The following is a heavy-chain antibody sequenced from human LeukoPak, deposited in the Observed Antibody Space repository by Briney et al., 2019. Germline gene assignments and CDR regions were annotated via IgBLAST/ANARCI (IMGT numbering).Heavy chain of an antibody. D-gene: IGHD3-22*01. J-gene: IGHJ1*01. Sequence: PGGSLRLSCAASGLTFSSYWMHWVPQAPGKGLVWVSRIKSDGSTRYSDSVKGRFTVSRDNAKNTAALQMNSLRAEDTGVYYCARAPSEIGGYYPEYFRHWGQGTLVIVSS. CDR3: ARAPSEIGGYYPEYFRH. V-gene: IGHV3-74*01. CDR1: GLTFSSYW. CDR2: IKSDGST.